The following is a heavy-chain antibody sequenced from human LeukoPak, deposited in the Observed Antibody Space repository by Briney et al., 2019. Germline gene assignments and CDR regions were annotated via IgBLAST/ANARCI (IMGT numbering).Heavy chain of an antibody. Sequence: SETLSLTCTVSGGSISSSSYYWGWIRQPPGKGLEWIGSIYYSGSTYYNPSLKSRVTISVDTSKNQFSLKLSSVTAADTAVYYCAREGHSSSSGAFDIWGQGTMVTVSS. CDR2: IYYSGST. D-gene: IGHD6-6*01. V-gene: IGHV4-39*02. J-gene: IGHJ3*02. CDR3: AREGHSSSSGAFDI. CDR1: GGSISSSSYY.